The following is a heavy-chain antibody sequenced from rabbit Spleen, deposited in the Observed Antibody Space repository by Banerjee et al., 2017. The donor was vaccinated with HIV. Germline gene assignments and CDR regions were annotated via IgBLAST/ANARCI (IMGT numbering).Heavy chain of an antibody. CDR3: ARFCSYDDDGDPFNL. Sequence: QEQLEESGGGLVKPEGSLTLTCKASGVSFSDKDVMCWVRQAPGKGLEWVGYIDPIFNSTHYANWVNGRFTISSHNAQNTLYLHLDSLTAADTATYFCARFCSYDDDGDPFNLWGPGTLVTVS. V-gene: IGHV1S43*01. D-gene: IGHD2-1*01. CDR1: GVSFSDKDV. CDR2: IDPIFNST. J-gene: IGHJ4*01.